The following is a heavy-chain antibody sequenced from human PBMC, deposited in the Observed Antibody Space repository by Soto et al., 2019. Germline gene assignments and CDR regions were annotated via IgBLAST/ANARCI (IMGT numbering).Heavy chain of an antibody. V-gene: IGHV5-51*01. Sequence: PGESLKISCKGSGYSFTSYWIGWVRQMPGKGLEWMGIIYPGDSDTRYSPSFQGQVTISADKSISTAYLQWSSLKASDTAMYYCARNTATVVTPLGMDVWGQGXTVTVYS. J-gene: IGHJ6*02. CDR2: IYPGDSDT. CDR1: GYSFTSYW. D-gene: IGHD4-17*01. CDR3: ARNTATVVTPLGMDV.